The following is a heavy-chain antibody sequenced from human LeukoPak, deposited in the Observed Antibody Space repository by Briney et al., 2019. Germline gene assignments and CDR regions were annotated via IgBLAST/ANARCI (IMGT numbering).Heavy chain of an antibody. CDR2: IWYDGSNK. Sequence: GGSLRLSCAASGFTFSSYGMHWVRQAPGKGLEWVAVIWYDGSNKYYADSVKGRFNISRDNSKNTLYLQMNRLRAEDTAVYYCARVYYYDSSGYSPDYWGQGTLVTVSS. V-gene: IGHV3-33*01. J-gene: IGHJ4*02. CDR1: GFTFSSYG. D-gene: IGHD3-22*01. CDR3: ARVYYYDSSGYSPDY.